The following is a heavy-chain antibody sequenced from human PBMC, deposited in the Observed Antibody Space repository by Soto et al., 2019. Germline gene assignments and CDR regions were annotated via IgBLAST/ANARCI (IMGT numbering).Heavy chain of an antibody. V-gene: IGHV1-18*01. J-gene: IGHJ3*02. D-gene: IGHD3-16*02. CDR3: ARDGPHVPTYDYVWGSYRLDAFDI. CDR2: ISAYNGNT. Sequence: ASVKVSCKASGYTFTSYGISWVRQAPGQGLEWMGWISAYNGNTNYAQELQGRVTTTTDTSTSTAYMELRSLRSDDTAVYYCARDGPHVPTYDYVWGSYRLDAFDIWGQGTMVTVS. CDR1: GYTFTSYG.